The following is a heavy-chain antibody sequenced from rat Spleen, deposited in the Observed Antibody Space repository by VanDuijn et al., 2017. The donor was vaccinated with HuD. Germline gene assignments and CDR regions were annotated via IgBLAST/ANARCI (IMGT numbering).Heavy chain of an antibody. CDR2: ITNTGGSI. CDR3: ERGGIYNNYGFAY. V-gene: IGHV5-31*01. CDR1: GFTFNNYW. Sequence: EVQLVESGGGLVQPGRSLKLSCVASGFTFNNYWMTWIRQAPGKGLEWVASITNTGGSIYYPDSVKGRFTISRDNAKSTLYLQMDSLRSEDTATYYCERGGIYNNYGFAYWGQGTLVTVSS. J-gene: IGHJ3*01. D-gene: IGHD1-10*01.